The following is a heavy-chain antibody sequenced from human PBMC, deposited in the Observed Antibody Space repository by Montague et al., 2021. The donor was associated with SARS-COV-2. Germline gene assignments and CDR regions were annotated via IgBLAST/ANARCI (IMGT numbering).Heavy chain of an antibody. CDR2: IYHNGKT. CDR1: GGSISSSSYY. Sequence: SETLSLTCTVSGGSISSSSYYWAWTRQPPGKALEWIGSIYHNGKTYYNPSLERRALLSIDTSKNQFSLRLSSVIASDTAVYYCAVELNYFFDYWGQGFLVSVSS. D-gene: IGHD1-7*01. V-gene: IGHV4-39*01. CDR3: AVELNYFFDY. J-gene: IGHJ4*02.